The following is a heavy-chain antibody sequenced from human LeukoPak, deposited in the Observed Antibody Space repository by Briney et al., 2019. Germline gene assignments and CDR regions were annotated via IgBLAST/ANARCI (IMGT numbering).Heavy chain of an antibody. CDR2: INFGTGYT. V-gene: IGHV1-8*01. D-gene: IGHD6-19*01. CDR1: GYTFTSHD. Sequence: GASVKVSCEASGYTFTSHDITWVRQATGQGLEWMGWINFGTGYTGYAPKFQGRVTMTRDTSISTAYVELSSLRSEDTAVYYCARGQFSSGWYPYYFDYWGQGTLVTVSS. J-gene: IGHJ4*02. CDR3: ARGQFSSGWYPYYFDY.